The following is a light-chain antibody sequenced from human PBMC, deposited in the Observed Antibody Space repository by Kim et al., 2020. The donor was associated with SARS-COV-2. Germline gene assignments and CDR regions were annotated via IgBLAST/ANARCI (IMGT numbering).Light chain of an antibody. V-gene: IGKV1-6*01. CDR3: LQDYNYPRT. CDR1: QGIRKY. Sequence: ASLEDRVTITGRASQGIRKYLGWYQQKPGKAPKLLIYAASTLQSGVPSRFSGSGSGTDFTLTISSLQPEDFTTYYCLQDYNYPRTFGQGTKVDIK. J-gene: IGKJ1*01. CDR2: AAS.